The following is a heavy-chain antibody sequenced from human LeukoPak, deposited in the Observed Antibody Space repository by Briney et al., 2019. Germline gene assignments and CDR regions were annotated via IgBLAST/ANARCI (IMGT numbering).Heavy chain of an antibody. V-gene: IGHV1-24*01. Sequence: ASVKVSCKVSGYTLTELSMHWVRQAPGKGLEWMGGFDPEDGETIYAQKFQGRVTMTEDTSTDTAYMELSSLRSEDTAVYYCATTNYVLLWFGELFRSWFDPWGQGTLVTVSS. CDR2: FDPEDGET. CDR1: GYTLTELS. J-gene: IGHJ5*02. CDR3: ATTNYVLLWFGELFRSWFDP. D-gene: IGHD3-10*01.